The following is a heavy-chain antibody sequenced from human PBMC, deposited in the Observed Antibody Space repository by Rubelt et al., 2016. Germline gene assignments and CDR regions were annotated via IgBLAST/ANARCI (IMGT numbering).Heavy chain of an antibody. Sequence: TFSSYAISWVRQAPGQGLEWMGRIIPILGIANCAQKFQGRVTITADKSTSTAYMELSSLRSEDTAVYYCARLFKPGWGQGTLVTVSS. V-gene: IGHV1-69*04. CDR2: IIPILGIA. CDR1: TFSSYA. J-gene: IGHJ4*02. CDR3: ARLFKPG. D-gene: IGHD1-1*01.